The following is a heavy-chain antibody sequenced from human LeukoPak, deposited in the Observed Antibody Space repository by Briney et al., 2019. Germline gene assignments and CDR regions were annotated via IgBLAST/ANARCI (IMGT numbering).Heavy chain of an antibody. Sequence: SETLSLTCTVSGGSISTITYYWGWIRQPPGKGLEWIGSIYNSGSTNYNPSLKSRVTMSVDTSKNQFSLKLSSVTAADTAVYYCARETTVDYGDYVIYYYGMDVWGQGTTLTVSS. D-gene: IGHD4-17*01. CDR3: ARETTVDYGDYVIYYYGMDV. CDR2: IYNSGST. V-gene: IGHV4-39*07. J-gene: IGHJ6*02. CDR1: GGSISTITYY.